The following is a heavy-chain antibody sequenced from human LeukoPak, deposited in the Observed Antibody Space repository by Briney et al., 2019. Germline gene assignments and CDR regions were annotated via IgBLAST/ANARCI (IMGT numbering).Heavy chain of an antibody. J-gene: IGHJ4*02. CDR3: ARRHLIGNGYFDH. D-gene: IGHD1-1*01. Sequence: VASAKVSCKASGYAFTNYGVGWLRLSPGQGLQWLGWIGTFNGNTNYAQIVQDRVTMTTDTSTNTAYLELRSLRSDDTAVYYCARRHLIGNGYFDHWGQGTLVTVSS. V-gene: IGHV1-18*01. CDR2: IGTFNGNT. CDR1: GYAFTNYG.